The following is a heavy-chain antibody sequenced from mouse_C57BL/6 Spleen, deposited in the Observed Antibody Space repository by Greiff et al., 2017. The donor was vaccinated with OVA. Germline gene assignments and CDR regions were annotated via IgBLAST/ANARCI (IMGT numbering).Heavy chain of an antibody. CDR2: IWSGGST. D-gene: IGHD1-1*01. J-gene: IGHJ2*01. CDR1: GFSLTSYG. CDR3: ARNGGSRGGFDY. V-gene: IGHV2-2*01. Sequence: VKLEESGPGLVQPSQSLSITCTVSGFSLTSYGVHWVRQSPGKGLEWLGVIWSGGSTDYNAAFISRLSIRKDNSKSQVFFKMNSLQADDTAIYYCARNGGSRGGFDYWGQGTTLTVSS.